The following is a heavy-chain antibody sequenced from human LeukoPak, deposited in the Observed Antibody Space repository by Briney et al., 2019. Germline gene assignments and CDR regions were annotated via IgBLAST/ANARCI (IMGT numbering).Heavy chain of an antibody. V-gene: IGHV3-9*01. CDR2: ISWNSGSI. D-gene: IGHD3-22*01. CDR3: AKDSDSSGYYTYYFDY. J-gene: IGHJ4*02. CDR1: GFTFDDYA. Sequence: PGGSLRLSCAASGFTFDDYAMHWVRPAPGKGLEWVSGISWNSGSIGYADSVKGRFTISRDNAKNSLYLQMNSLRAEDTALYYCAKDSDSSGYYTYYFDYWGQGTLVTVSS.